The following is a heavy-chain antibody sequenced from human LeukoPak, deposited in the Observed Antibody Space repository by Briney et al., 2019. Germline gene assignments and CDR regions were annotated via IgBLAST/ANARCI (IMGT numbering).Heavy chain of an antibody. CDR3: AVDDYDSSGYYYGGGAFDI. CDR1: GYTFTSYA. CDR2: INAGNGNT. Sequence: ASVKVSCKASGYTFTSYAMYWVRQAPGQRLEWMGWINAGNGNTKYSQKIQGRVTITRDASASTAYMELSSLRFEDTAVYYCAVDDYDSSGYYYGGGAFDIWGQGTMVTVSS. V-gene: IGHV1-3*01. D-gene: IGHD3-22*01. J-gene: IGHJ3*02.